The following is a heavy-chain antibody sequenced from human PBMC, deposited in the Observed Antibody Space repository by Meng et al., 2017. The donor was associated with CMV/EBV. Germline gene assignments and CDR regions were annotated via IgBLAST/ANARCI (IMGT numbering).Heavy chain of an antibody. CDR2: IGTAGDT. CDR3: ARAGAFPIPVLRYFDSGEYYFDY. Sequence: GESLKISCAACGFTFSSYDMHWVRQATGKGLEWVSAIGTAGDTYYPGSVKGQFTISRENAKNSLYLQMNSLRAGDTAVYYCARAGAFPIPVLRYFDSGEYYFDYWGQGTLVTVSS. D-gene: IGHD3-9*01. CDR1: GFTFSSYD. J-gene: IGHJ4*02. V-gene: IGHV3-13*03.